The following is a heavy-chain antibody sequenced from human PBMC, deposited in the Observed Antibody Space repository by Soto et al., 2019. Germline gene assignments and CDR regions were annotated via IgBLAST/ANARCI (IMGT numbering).Heavy chain of an antibody. Sequence: EVQLVESGGGLVQPGGSLRLSCAASGFPFSDYWMSWVRQAPGKGLEWVANIKQDGSEKYYVDSVKGRFTISRDNAKNSLYLQMNSLRAEDTAVYYCAREGFRAVMSYYGMDVWGQGTTVTVSS. CDR3: AREGFRAVMSYYGMDV. V-gene: IGHV3-7*04. D-gene: IGHD3-16*01. J-gene: IGHJ6*02. CDR1: GFPFSDYW. CDR2: IKQDGSEK.